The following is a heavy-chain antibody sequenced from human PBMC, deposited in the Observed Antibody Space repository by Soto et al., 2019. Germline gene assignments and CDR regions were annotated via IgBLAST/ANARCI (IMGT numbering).Heavy chain of an antibody. Sequence: SLSVPCGISGDSVSSNSAAWNCFRQSPSRGLEWLGRTYYRSKWYNDYAVSVKSRITINPDTSKNQFSLQLNSVTPEDTAIYYCTRALSGNGPDSWGQGTLVTVSS. CDR3: TRALSGNGPDS. V-gene: IGHV6-1*01. J-gene: IGHJ4*02. CDR2: TYYRSKWYN. CDR1: GDSVSSNSAA. D-gene: IGHD6-25*01.